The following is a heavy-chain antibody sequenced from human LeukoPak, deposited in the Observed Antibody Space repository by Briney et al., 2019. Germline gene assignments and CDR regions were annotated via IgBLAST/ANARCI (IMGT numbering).Heavy chain of an antibody. Sequence: SETLSLTCTVSGGSISSYYWSWIRQPPGKGLEWIGYIYYSGSTNYNPSLKSRVTISVDTSKNQFSLKLSSVTAADTAVYYCARDRSGYDYGVLLDVWGKGTTVTVSS. CDR2: IYYSGST. D-gene: IGHD5-12*01. J-gene: IGHJ6*04. CDR3: ARDRSGYDYGVLLDV. V-gene: IGHV4-59*01. CDR1: GGSISSYY.